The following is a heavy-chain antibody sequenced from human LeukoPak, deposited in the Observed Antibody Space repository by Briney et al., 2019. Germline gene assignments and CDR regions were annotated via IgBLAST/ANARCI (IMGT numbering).Heavy chain of an antibody. CDR2: INHSGST. CDR3: ASIRQGDVVVPGAMRAYYYYGMDV. D-gene: IGHD2-2*01. J-gene: IGHJ6*02. Sequence: SETLSLTCAVYGGSLSGYYWSWIRQPPGKGLGWFGEINHSGSTNYNPSLQSRVTISVDTSTDQFSLKLSSVTAADTAVYYCASIRQGDVVVPGAMRAYYYYGMDVWGQGTTVTVSS. V-gene: IGHV4-34*01. CDR1: GGSLSGYY.